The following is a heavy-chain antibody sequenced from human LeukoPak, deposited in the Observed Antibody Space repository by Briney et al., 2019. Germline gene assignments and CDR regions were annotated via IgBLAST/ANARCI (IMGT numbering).Heavy chain of an antibody. CDR3: ARRQTYFDY. Sequence: SETLSLTCTVSNGSISPYFWSWIRQPPGKGLEWIGDIYYSGNTKYNPSLKCRVTISLDTSKKQFSLKLSSVTAADTALYYCARRQTYFDYWGQGTLVTVSS. CDR1: NGSISPYF. V-gene: IGHV4-59*08. J-gene: IGHJ4*02. CDR2: IYYSGNT.